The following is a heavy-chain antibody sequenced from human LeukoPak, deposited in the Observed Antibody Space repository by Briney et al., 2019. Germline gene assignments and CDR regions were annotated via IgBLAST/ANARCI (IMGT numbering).Heavy chain of an antibody. Sequence: ASVKVSCKASGYTFTSYDINWVRQATGQGLEWMGWMNPNSGNTGYAQKFQGRVTMTRNTSISTAYMELSSLRSEDTAVYYCAGAISSSSYRYYYYMDVWGKGTTATVSS. J-gene: IGHJ6*03. CDR2: MNPNSGNT. V-gene: IGHV1-8*01. D-gene: IGHD6-13*01. CDR1: GYTFTSYD. CDR3: AGAISSSSYRYYYYMDV.